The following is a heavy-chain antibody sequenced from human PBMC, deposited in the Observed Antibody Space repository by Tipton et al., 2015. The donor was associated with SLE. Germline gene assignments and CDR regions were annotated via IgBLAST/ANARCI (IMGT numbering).Heavy chain of an antibody. J-gene: IGHJ5*02. CDR2: MNPNSGNT. V-gene: IGHV1-8*01. Sequence: QLVQSGAEVKKTGASVKVSFKASGYTFTSYDINWVRQATGKGIEWMGWMNPNSGNTGYAQTVQGRVTMTRNTSISTAYMELGSLRSVDTSVYYCTRDHILRGCWYDDWGQGTLDTVSS. D-gene: IGHD2-2*02. CDR3: TRDHILRGCWYDD. CDR1: GYTFTSYD.